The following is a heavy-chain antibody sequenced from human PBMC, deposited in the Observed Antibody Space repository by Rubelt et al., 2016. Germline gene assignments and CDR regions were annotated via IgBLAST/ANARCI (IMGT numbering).Heavy chain of an antibody. Sequence: VQLVESGGGVVQPGRSLRLSCAASGFTFSSYGMHWVRQAPGKGLEWVSVIYSGGSTYYADSVKGRFTISRDNSKNTQYLQMNSLRAEDTAGYYCAREGGGAFDIWGQGTMVTASS. D-gene: IGHD3-16*01. J-gene: IGHJ3*02. V-gene: IGHV3-NL1*01. CDR1: GFTFSSYG. CDR2: IYSGGST. CDR3: AREGGGAFDI.